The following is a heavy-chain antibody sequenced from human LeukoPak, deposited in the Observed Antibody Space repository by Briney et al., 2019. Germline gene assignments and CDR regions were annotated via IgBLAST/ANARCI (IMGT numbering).Heavy chain of an antibody. J-gene: IGHJ6*04. D-gene: IGHD3-10*02. CDR3: AELGITMIGGV. Sequence: GGSLRLSCAASRFTFSSYSMNWVRQAPGKGLEWVSYISSFGSYIYYADSVKGRFTISRDNAKNSLYLQMNSLRAEDTAVYYCAELGITMIGGVWGKGTTVTISS. CDR1: RFTFSSYS. CDR2: ISSFGSYI. V-gene: IGHV3-21*01.